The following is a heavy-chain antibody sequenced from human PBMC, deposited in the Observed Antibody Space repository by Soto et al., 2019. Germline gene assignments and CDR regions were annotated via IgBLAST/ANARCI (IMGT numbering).Heavy chain of an antibody. CDR2: INWNSGSI. J-gene: IGHJ1*01. D-gene: IGHD6-13*01. CDR1: GFTFDDYA. Sequence: GGSVRLSXAASGFTFDDYAMHWVRQVPGKGLEWVSGINWNSGSIGYADSVKGRFAISRDNAKNSLHLQMNSLRAEDTAFYYCVKDESINWYSGHFRHWGQGTLVTVSS. V-gene: IGHV3-9*01. CDR3: VKDESINWYSGHFRH.